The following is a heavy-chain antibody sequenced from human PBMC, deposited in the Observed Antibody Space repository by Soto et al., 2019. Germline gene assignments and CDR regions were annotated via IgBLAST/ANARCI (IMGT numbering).Heavy chain of an antibody. CDR3: AKDFEGGPLDY. Sequence: QVQLVESGGGVVQPGRSLRLSCAASGFRFSGYGMHWVRQAPGKGLEWVAYISNDGNTEYYTDSVKGRFTISRDNSKNTLSLQMNSLRAEDTAVYYCAKDFEGGPLDYWGQGTLVTVSS. J-gene: IGHJ4*02. V-gene: IGHV3-30*18. CDR2: ISNDGNTE. D-gene: IGHD3-16*01. CDR1: GFRFSGYG.